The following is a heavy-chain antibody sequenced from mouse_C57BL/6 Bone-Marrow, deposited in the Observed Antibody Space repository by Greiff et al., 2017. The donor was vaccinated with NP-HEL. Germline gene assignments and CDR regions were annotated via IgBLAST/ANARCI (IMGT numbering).Heavy chain of an antibody. CDR1: GYTFTSYW. CDR3: AIGGYYGSSYYWYFDV. D-gene: IGHD1-1*01. Sequence: QVQLQQPGAELVKPGASVKVSCKASGYTFTSYWMHWVKQRPGQGLEWIGRIHPSDSDTNYNQKFKGKATFTVDKSSRTAYMQHSSVTAEDVAVYYCAIGGYYGSSYYWYFDVWGTGTTVTVSS. J-gene: IGHJ1*03. V-gene: IGHV1-74*01. CDR2: IHPSDSDT.